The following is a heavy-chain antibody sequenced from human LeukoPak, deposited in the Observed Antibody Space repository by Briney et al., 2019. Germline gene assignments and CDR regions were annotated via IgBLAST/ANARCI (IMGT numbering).Heavy chain of an antibody. J-gene: IGHJ3*02. V-gene: IGHV3-23*01. CDR1: GFTFSSYA. Sequence: GGSLRLSCAASGFTFSSYAMSWVRQAPGEGLEWVSAISGSGGSTYYADSVKGRFTISRDNSKNTLYLQMNSLRAEDTAVYYCARSSTQDDAFDIWGQGTMVTVSS. D-gene: IGHD5/OR15-5a*01. CDR3: ARSSTQDDAFDI. CDR2: ISGSGGST.